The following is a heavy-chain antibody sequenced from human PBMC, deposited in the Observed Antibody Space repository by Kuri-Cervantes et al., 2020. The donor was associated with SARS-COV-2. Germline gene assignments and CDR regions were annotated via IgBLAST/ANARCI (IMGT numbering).Heavy chain of an antibody. Sequence: GGSLRLSCAASGFTFSSYAMHWVRQAPGKGLEWVAVISYDGSNKYYADSVKGRFTISRDNSKNTLYLQMNSLRAEDTAVYYRARGLAIFGVRNAFDIWGQGTMVTVSS. CDR3: ARGLAIFGVRNAFDI. CDR1: GFTFSSYA. D-gene: IGHD3-3*01. CDR2: ISYDGSNK. J-gene: IGHJ3*02. V-gene: IGHV3-30*04.